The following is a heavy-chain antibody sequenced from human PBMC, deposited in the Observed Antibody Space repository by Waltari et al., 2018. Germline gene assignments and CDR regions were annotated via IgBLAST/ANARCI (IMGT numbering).Heavy chain of an antibody. CDR3: ARVSVDIVATRYFDY. CDR2: IYYSGST. D-gene: IGHD5-12*01. CDR1: GGSISSSSYY. V-gene: IGHV4-39*07. J-gene: IGHJ4*02. Sequence: QLQLQESGPGLVKPSETLSLTCTVSGGSISSSSYYWGWIRQPPGKGLEWIGSIYYSGSTYYNPSLKSRVTISVDTSKNQFSLKLSSVTAADTAVYYCARVSVDIVATRYFDYWGQGTLVTVSS.